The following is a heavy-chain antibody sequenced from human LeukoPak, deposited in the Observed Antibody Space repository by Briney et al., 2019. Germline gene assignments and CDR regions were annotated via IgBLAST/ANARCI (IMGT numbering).Heavy chain of an antibody. CDR1: GFSFSTYA. CDR2: ISDDGNGD. V-gene: IGHV3-30-3*01. CDR3: ARGGYGDLK. D-gene: IGHD4-17*01. J-gene: IGHJ4*02. Sequence: GGSLRLSRVTSGFSFSTYAMHWVRQAPGKGLEWVAVISDDGNGDYYADPVKGRFTISRDDPKNTLYLQMNSLRVEDTAMYYCARGGYGDLKWGQGTLVTVSS.